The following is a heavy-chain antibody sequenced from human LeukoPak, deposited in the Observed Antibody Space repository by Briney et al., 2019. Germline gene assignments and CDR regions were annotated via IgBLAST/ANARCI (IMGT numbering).Heavy chain of an antibody. J-gene: IGHJ6*03. CDR3: ARVARYCSSTSCYREYYYYYYMDV. CDR1: GFTFDDYG. D-gene: IGHD2-2*02. Sequence: GGSLRPSCAASGFTFDDYGMSWVRQAPGKGLEWVSGINWNGGSTGYADSVKGRFTISRDNAKNSLYLQMNSLRAEDTALYYCARVARYCSSTSCYREYYYYYYMDVWGKGTTVTVSS. V-gene: IGHV3-20*04. CDR2: INWNGGST.